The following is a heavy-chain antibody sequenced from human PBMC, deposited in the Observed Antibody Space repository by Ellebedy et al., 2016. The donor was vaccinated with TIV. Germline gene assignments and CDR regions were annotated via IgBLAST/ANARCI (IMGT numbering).Heavy chain of an antibody. V-gene: IGHV3-21*06. CDR3: ARVDWDDGDDEPFDH. CDR1: GFTFSRYN. J-gene: IGHJ4*02. CDR2: ISASSAYI. Sequence: GESLKISCVASGFTFSRYNMNWVRQAPGKGLEWVSFISASSAYIYYADPVKGRFIISRDNAKNSVHLLMNSLRAEDTAVYYCARVDWDDGDDEPFDHWGQGTLVTVSS. D-gene: IGHD4-17*01.